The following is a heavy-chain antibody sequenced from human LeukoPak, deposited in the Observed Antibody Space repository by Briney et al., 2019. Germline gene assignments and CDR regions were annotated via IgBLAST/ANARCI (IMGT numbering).Heavy chain of an antibody. Sequence: MTSETLSLTCTVSGGSISSGGYYWSWIRQHPGKGLEWIGYIYYSGSTYYNPSLKSRVTISVDTSKNQFSLKLSSVTAADTAVYYCARHRKDGRNFDYWGQGTLVTVSS. V-gene: IGHV4-31*03. CDR2: IYYSGST. J-gene: IGHJ4*02. CDR1: GGSISSGGYY. CDR3: ARHRKDGRNFDY.